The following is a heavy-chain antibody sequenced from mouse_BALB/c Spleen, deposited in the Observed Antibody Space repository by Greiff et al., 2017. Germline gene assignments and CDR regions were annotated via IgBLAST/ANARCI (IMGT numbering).Heavy chain of an antibody. CDR1: GYTFTSYT. D-gene: IGHD6-1*01. Sequence: QVQLQQPGAELARPGASVKMSCTASGYTFTSYTMHWVKQRPGQGLEWIGYINPSSGYTNYNQKVKDKATLTADNSSSTAYMQMRSLTSEDSAVYYCARLAPEVWTMDYWGQGTSVTVSA. CDR3: ARLAPEVWTMDY. V-gene: IGHV1-4*01. J-gene: IGHJ4*01. CDR2: INPSSGYT.